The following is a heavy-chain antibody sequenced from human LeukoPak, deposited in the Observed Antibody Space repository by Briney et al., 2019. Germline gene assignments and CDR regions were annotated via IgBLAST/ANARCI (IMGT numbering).Heavy chain of an antibody. CDR2: INPNSGGT. D-gene: IGHD3-16*02. Sequence: ATVKVSCTASGYTFTGYYMHWVRQAPGQGLERMGWINPNSGGTNYAQTFQGWVTMTRDTSISTAYMELSRLRSDDTAVYYCARGGVITFEGVIVPFDYWGQGTLVTVSS. V-gene: IGHV1-2*04. CDR1: GYTFTGYY. CDR3: ARGGVITFEGVIVPFDY. J-gene: IGHJ4*02.